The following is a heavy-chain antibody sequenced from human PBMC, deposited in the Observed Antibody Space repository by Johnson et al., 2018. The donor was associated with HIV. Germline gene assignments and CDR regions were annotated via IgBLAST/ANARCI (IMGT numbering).Heavy chain of an antibody. CDR2: IYSGGST. CDR1: GFTVSSNY. J-gene: IGHJ3*02. Sequence: VQLVESGGGLVHPGGSLRLSCAASGFTVSSNYMSWVRQAPGKGLEWVSVIYSGGSTYYADSVKGRFTISRDNSKNTLYLQMNSLRAEDTAVYFCARVGRPWLPRDAFDIWGQGTMVTVSS. CDR3: ARVGRPWLPRDAFDI. V-gene: IGHV3-53*01. D-gene: IGHD6-19*01.